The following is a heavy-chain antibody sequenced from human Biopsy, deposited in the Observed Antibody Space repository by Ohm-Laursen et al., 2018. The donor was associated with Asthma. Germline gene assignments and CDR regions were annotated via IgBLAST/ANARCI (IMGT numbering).Heavy chain of an antibody. CDR3: ARKAGSCISRTCYSLDF. Sequence: VASVKVSCKALGGTFNTYVIGWVRQAPGHGLEWMGGINSVFGTTTYPQKFQDRVTITADDSTSTVYMELSSLRSEDTAVYYCARKAGSCISRTCYSLDFWGQGTLVTVSS. V-gene: IGHV1-69*13. CDR2: INSVFGTT. CDR1: GGTFNTYV. D-gene: IGHD2-2*01. J-gene: IGHJ4*02.